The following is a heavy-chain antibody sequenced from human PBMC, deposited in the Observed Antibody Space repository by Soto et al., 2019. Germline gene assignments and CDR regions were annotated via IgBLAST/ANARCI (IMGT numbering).Heavy chain of an antibody. CDR2: IYPGDSDT. J-gene: IGHJ6*02. CDR3: ARQSSSSGMDV. CDR1: GYNFANYW. D-gene: IGHD6-6*01. V-gene: IGHV5-51*01. Sequence: PGKSLKISCKGSGYNFANYWIGWVRQMPGKGLEWMGIIYPGDSDTKYSPSFQGRVTISADKSISTAYLQWSSLKASDTAMYYCARQSSSSGMDVWGQGTTVTVSS.